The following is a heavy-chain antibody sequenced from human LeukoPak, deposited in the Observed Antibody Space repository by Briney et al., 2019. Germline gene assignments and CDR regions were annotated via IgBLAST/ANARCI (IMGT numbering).Heavy chain of an antibody. Sequence: GGSLRLSCAASGFTFDDYGMSWIRQAPGKGLEWVSYISSSGSTIYYADSVKGRFTISRDNAKNSLYLQMNSLRAEDTAVYYCARGWFGELFYPGPFDYWGQGTLVTVSS. CDR1: GFTFDDYG. CDR3: ARGWFGELFYPGPFDY. CDR2: ISSSGSTI. D-gene: IGHD3-10*01. J-gene: IGHJ4*02. V-gene: IGHV3-11*01.